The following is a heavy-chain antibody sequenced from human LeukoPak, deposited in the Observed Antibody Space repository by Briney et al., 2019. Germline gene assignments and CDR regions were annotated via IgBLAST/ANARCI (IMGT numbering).Heavy chain of an antibody. J-gene: IGHJ4*02. CDR2: ISGSGGST. V-gene: IGHV3-23*01. Sequence: GGSLRLSCAASGFTFSSYAMSWVRQAPGKGLEWVSAISGSGGSTYYADSVKGRFTISRDNSKNTLYLQMNSLRAEDTAVYYCASPRGGYYYENFDYWGQGTLVTVSS. D-gene: IGHD3-22*01. CDR3: ASPRGGYYYENFDY. CDR1: GFTFSSYA.